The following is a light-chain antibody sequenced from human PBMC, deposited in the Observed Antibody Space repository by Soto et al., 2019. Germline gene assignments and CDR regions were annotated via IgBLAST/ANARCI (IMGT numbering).Light chain of an antibody. J-gene: IGKJ1*01. Sequence: EVVMTQSPAALSVSPGERATLSCRASQSINSNLAWYQQKPGQAPRLLVYAASTMATGIPARFSGTGSGTEFTLTISSLQSEDFAVYYCQQYNTWPGWTFGQGTKVEIK. CDR2: AAS. V-gene: IGKV3-15*01. CDR3: QQYNTWPGWT. CDR1: QSINSN.